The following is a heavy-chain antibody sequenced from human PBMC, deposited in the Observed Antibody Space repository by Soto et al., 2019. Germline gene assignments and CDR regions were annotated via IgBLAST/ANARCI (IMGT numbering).Heavy chain of an antibody. CDR3: ARGQRRGGSSGWSL. CDR1: REPFSGYY. J-gene: IGHJ4*02. CDR2: INHRGGA. V-gene: IGHV4-34*01. D-gene: IGHD6-19*01. Sequence: FSGYREPFSGYYWSWIRQNPGKGLEWIGEINHRGGANYKPSLKSRVTISVDTSKNQFSLNLNSVTAADTAVYYCARGQRRGGSSGWSLWGQGTRVTVS.